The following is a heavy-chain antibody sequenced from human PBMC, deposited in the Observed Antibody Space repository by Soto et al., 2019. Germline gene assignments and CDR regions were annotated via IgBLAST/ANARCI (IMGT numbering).Heavy chain of an antibody. Sequence: EVQLLESGGGLVQPGGSLRLSCAASGFTFSSYAMSWVRQAPGKGLEWVSAISGSGGSTYYADSVKGRFTISRDNSKTTLYLQMNSLRAEDTAVYYCAKDSEDFWSGYYPRVEWGQGTLVTVSS. D-gene: IGHD3-3*01. J-gene: IGHJ4*02. CDR3: AKDSEDFWSGYYPRVE. CDR2: ISGSGGST. CDR1: GFTFSSYA. V-gene: IGHV3-23*01.